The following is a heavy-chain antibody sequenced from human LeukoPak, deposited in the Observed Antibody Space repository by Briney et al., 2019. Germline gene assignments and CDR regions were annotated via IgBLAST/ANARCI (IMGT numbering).Heavy chain of an antibody. CDR3: ARASYSSPTDAFDI. J-gene: IGHJ3*02. CDR2: INHSGST. D-gene: IGHD6-13*01. V-gene: IGHV4-34*01. CDR1: GGSFSGYY. Sequence: KSSETLSLTCAVYGGSFSGYYWSWIRQPPGKGLEWIGEINHSGSTNYNPSLKSRVTISVDTSKNQFSLKLSSVTAADTAVYYCARASYSSPTDAFDIWGQGTMVTVSS.